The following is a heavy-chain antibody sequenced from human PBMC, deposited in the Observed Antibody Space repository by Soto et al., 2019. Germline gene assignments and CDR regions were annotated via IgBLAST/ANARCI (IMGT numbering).Heavy chain of an antibody. Sequence: QVQLVQSGAEVKKPGASVKVSCKASGYTFTNYDISWVRQAPVQGLEWMGWISAYNGNTNYAQKLQGRVTMTTDTSKSPAYMELRSLRSDDPAVYYCAREGYGGSYHASWGQGTLVTVSS. CDR1: GYTFTNYD. CDR3: AREGYGGSYHAS. V-gene: IGHV1-18*04. J-gene: IGHJ5*02. CDR2: ISAYNGNT. D-gene: IGHD1-26*01.